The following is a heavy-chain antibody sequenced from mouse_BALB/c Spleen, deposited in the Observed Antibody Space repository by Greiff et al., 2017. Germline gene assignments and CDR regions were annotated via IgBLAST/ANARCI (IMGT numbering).Heavy chain of an antibody. J-gene: IGHJ2*01. D-gene: IGHD2-1*01. CDR2: INSNGGST. Sequence: EVQLVESGGGLVQPGGSLKLSCAASGFTFSSYGMSWVRQTPDKRLELVATINSNGGSTYYPDSVKGRFTISRDNAKNTLYLQMSSLKSEDTAMYYCARGGGNYYFDYWGQGTTLTVSS. CDR3: ARGGGNYYFDY. V-gene: IGHV5-6-3*01. CDR1: GFTFSSYG.